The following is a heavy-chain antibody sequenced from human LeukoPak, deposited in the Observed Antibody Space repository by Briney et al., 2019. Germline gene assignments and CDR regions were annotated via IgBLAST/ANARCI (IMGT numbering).Heavy chain of an antibody. J-gene: IGHJ6*04. CDR2: ISSSSSNI. Sequence: GVSLTLSCAASGFTFSSYSMIWVRQAPGKGLEGVSSISSSSSNIYYADSVKVRFTISRDNAKNSLYLQMNSLRAEDTAVYYCARATHDYGDYVDYYYYYGMDVWGKGTTVTVSS. D-gene: IGHD4-17*01. CDR3: ARATHDYGDYVDYYYYYGMDV. CDR1: GFTFSSYS. V-gene: IGHV3-21*01.